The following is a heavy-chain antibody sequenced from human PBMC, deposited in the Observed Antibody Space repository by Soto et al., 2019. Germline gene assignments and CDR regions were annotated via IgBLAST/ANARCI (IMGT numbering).Heavy chain of an antibody. CDR2: INPSGGST. CDR3: ARDRYYYYGMDV. J-gene: IGHJ6*02. CDR1: GYTFTGYY. Sequence: ASVKVSCTASGYTFTGYYMHWVRQAPGQGLEWMGIINPSGGSTSYAQKFQDRVTITRDTSASTAYMELSSLRSEDTAVYYCARDRYYYYGMDVWGQGTTVTVSS. V-gene: IGHV1-46*01.